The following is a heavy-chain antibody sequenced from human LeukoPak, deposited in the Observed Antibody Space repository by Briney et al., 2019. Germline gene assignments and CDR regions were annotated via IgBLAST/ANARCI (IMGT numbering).Heavy chain of an antibody. V-gene: IGHV4-61*02. Sequence: SETLSLTCTVSGGSINSPGYYWSWIRQPAGRGLEWLGRIYSTGRANYNPSLKSRVVISVEKSKNQFSLNLSSVTAADTAVYYCARDLVGVVAGTPYWYFDLWGRGTLVSVSS. CDR1: GGSINSPGYY. J-gene: IGHJ2*01. CDR2: IYSTGRA. CDR3: ARDLVGVVAGTPYWYFDL. D-gene: IGHD6-19*01.